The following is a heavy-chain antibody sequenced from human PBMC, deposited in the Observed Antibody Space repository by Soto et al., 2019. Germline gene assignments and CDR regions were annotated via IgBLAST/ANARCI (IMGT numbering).Heavy chain of an antibody. CDR2: ISSTSSTI. Sequence: GGSLRLSCAASGFTFSTCSMNWVRQAPGKGLEWVSYISSTSSTIYYADSVKGRFTISRENAKNSLYLQMNSLRAEDTAVYYCAGPVVPTANDWLDTWGQGTLVTVSS. V-gene: IGHV3-48*01. D-gene: IGHD2-2*01. CDR1: GFTFSTCS. J-gene: IGHJ5*02. CDR3: AGPVVPTANDWLDT.